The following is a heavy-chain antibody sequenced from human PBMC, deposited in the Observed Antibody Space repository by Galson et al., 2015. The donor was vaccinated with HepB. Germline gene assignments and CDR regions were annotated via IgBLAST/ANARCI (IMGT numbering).Heavy chain of an antibody. D-gene: IGHD5-12*01. CDR2: ISWNSGSI. V-gene: IGHV3-9*01. CDR1: GFTFDDYA. Sequence: SLRLSCAASGFTFDDYAMHWVRQAPGKGLEWVSGISWNSGSIGYADSVKGRFTISRDNAKNSLYLQMNSLRAEDTALYYCAKDKGSDGYDPFDYWGQGTLVTVSS. J-gene: IGHJ4*02. CDR3: AKDKGSDGYDPFDY.